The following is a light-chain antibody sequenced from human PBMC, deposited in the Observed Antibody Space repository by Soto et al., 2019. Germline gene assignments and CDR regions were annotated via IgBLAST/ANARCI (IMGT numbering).Light chain of an antibody. J-gene: IGKJ5*01. CDR2: GAS. CDR1: QSVSSSY. V-gene: IGKV3-15*01. Sequence: ETVMTQSPATLSVSPGERATLSCRASQSVSSSYLAWYQQKPGQAPRLLIYGASTRATGIPARFSGSGSGTEFTLTISSLQSEDFAVYYCQQYNNWPPITFGQGTRLEIK. CDR3: QQYNNWPPIT.